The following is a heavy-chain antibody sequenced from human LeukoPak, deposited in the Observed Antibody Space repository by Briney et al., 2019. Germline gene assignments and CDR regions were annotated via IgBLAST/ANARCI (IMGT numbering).Heavy chain of an antibody. CDR2: ISSSSSYI. CDR1: GFTFSSYS. V-gene: IGHV3-21*01. CDR3: ARTMTTVTLFDY. Sequence: GGPLRLSCAASGFTFSSYSMNWVRQAPGKGLEWVSSISSSSSYIYYADSVKGRFTISRDNAKNSLYLQMNSLRAEDTAVYYCARTMTTVTLFDYWGQGTLVTVSS. D-gene: IGHD4-17*01. J-gene: IGHJ4*02.